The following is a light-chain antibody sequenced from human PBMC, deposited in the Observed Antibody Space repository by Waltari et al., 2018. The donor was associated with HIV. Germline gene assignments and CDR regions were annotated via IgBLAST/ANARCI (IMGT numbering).Light chain of an antibody. CDR2: DVD. J-gene: IGLJ2*01. V-gene: IGLV2-14*03. Sequence: QSALTQPASVSGSPGQSITISCSGTRRDISTYNFVSWYQKHPDKAPKLLIYDVDTRPSGVPRRFSGSKSGDTASLTISAIQADDEADYFCSSYTTTNTVVFGGGTKVSVL. CDR3: SSYTTTNTVV. CDR1: RRDISTYNF.